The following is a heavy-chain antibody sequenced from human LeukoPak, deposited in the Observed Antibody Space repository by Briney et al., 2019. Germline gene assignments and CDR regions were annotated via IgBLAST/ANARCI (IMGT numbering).Heavy chain of an antibody. CDR1: GGSFSGYY. CDR2: INHSGST. V-gene: IGHV4-34*01. CDR3: ARGLGYCSSTSCSLYYFDY. D-gene: IGHD2-2*01. Sequence: SETLSLTCAVYGGSFSGYYWSWIRQPPGKGLEWIGEINHSGSTNYNPSLKSRVTISVDTSKNQFSLKLSSVTAADTAVYYCARGLGYCSSTSCSLYYFDYWGQGTLVTVSS. J-gene: IGHJ4*02.